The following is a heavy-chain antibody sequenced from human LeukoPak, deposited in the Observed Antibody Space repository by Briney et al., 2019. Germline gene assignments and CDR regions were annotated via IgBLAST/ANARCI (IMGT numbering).Heavy chain of an antibody. Sequence: GGSLRLSCAASGFTFSSYGMHWVRQAPGKGLEWVAFIRYDGSNKYHADSVKGRFTISRDNSKNTLYLQMNSLRAEDTAVYYCAKVCRRITIFGVAYYFDYWGQGTLVSVSS. D-gene: IGHD3-3*01. CDR2: IRYDGSNK. V-gene: IGHV3-30*02. J-gene: IGHJ4*02. CDR1: GFTFSSYG. CDR3: AKVCRRITIFGVAYYFDY.